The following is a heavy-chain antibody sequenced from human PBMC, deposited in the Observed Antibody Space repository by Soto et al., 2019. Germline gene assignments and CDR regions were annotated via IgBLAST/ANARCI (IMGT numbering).Heavy chain of an antibody. J-gene: IGHJ4*02. CDR1: RYTFTSYY. CDR3: ARDLGGWPDY. D-gene: IGHD2-15*01. Sequence: GASVKVSCKASRYTFTSYYMHWVRQAPGQGLEWMGVINPSGGGTTYAQKFQGRVTITRDTSASTAYMELSSLRSEDTAVYYCARDLGGWPDYWGQGTLLTVSS. CDR2: INPSGGGT. V-gene: IGHV1-46*01.